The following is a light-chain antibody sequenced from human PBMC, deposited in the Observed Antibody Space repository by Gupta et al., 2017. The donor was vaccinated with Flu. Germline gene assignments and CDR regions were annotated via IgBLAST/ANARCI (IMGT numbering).Light chain of an antibody. J-gene: IGLJ3*02. CDR2: DDR. V-gene: IGLV3-21*02. CDR1: NIEMKS. CDR3: HVWDSSSDHGV. Sequence: GQTAKSTGGGNNIEMKSVHWYQQRPGQAPLLVVYDDRHRPAGIPERFSGSNSGNTATLTISRLEAGDEADYYCHVWDSSSDHGVFGGGTKLTVL.